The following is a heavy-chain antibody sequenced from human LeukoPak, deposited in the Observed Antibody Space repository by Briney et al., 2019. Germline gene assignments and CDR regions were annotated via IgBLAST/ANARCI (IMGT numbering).Heavy chain of an antibody. CDR3: ARRGYGKAFDI. CDR1: GFTFSSYS. CDR2: ISSSSSYI. J-gene: IGHJ3*02. V-gene: IGHV3-21*01. D-gene: IGHD6-13*01. Sequence: GGSLRLSCAASGFTFSSYSMNWVRQAPGKGLEWVSSISSSSSYIYYADSVEGRFTISRDNAKNSLYLQMNSLRAEDTAVYYCARRGYGKAFDIWGQGTMVTVSS.